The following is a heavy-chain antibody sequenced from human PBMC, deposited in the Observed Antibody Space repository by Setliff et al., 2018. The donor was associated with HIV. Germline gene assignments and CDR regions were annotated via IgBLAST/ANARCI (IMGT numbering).Heavy chain of an antibody. D-gene: IGHD1-1*01. CDR1: GYTFTNYY. CDR3: ARNPQPTGTPDYYYYYYMDV. CDR2: INPSGGGT. Sequence: WASVKVSCKASGYTFTNYYIHWVRQAPGQGLEWMGIINPSGGGTTYAQKFQGRVTITADKSTSTAYMELSSLRSEDTAVYYCARNPQPTGTPDYYYYYYMDVWGKGTTVTVSS. V-gene: IGHV1-46*01. J-gene: IGHJ6*03.